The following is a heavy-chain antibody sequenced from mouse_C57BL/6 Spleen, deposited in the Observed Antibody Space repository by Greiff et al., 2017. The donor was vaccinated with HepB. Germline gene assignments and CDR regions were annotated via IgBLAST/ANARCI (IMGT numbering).Heavy chain of an antibody. Sequence: VQLQQPGAELVKPGASVKLSCKASGYTFTSYWMHWVKQRPGQGLEWIGMIHPNSGNTNYNEKFKSKATLTVDKSSSTAYMQLSSLTSEDSAVYYCARSGDFDYWGQGTTLTVSS. CDR1: GYTFTSYW. D-gene: IGHD1-3*01. CDR2: IHPNSGNT. V-gene: IGHV1-64*01. J-gene: IGHJ2*01. CDR3: ARSGDFDY.